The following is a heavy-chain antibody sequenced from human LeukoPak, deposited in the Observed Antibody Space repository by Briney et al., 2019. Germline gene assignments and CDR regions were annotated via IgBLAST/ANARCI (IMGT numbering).Heavy chain of an antibody. V-gene: IGHV4-39*01. J-gene: IGHJ6*03. CDR1: GGSVSSSSYY. CDR2: IYYSGST. Sequence: PSETLSLTCTVSGGSVSSSSYYWGWIRQPPGKGLEWIGSIYYSGSTYYNPSLKSRVTISVDTSKNQFSLKLSSVTAADTAVYYCASQMAGFWSGYAYYYYYMDVWGKGTTVTVSS. CDR3: ASQMAGFWSGYAYYYYYMDV. D-gene: IGHD3-3*01.